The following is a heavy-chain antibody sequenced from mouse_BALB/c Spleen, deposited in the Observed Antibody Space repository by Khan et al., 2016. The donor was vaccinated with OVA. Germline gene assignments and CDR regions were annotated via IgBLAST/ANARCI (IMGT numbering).Heavy chain of an antibody. CDR1: GYSITSDYA. CDR2: ITYSGGT. CDR3: ARWFAY. Sequence: EVQLQVSGPGLVKPSQSLSLTCTVTGYSITSDYAWNWIRQFQGNKLERMGYITYSGGTSYHPCLKSRISIPRNTSTNQFFLRLISVTTEDSAPYYCARWFAYWGQGTLVTVS. V-gene: IGHV3-2*02. J-gene: IGHJ3*01.